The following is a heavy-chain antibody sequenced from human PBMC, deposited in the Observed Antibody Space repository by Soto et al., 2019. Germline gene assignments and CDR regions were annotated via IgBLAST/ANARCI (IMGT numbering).Heavy chain of an antibody. CDR2: IYYSGST. V-gene: IGHV4-59*01. CDR1: GGSISSYY. Sequence: SETLSLTCTVSGGSISSYYWSWIRQPPGKGLEWIGYIYYSGSTNYNPSLKSRVTISVDTSKNQFSLKLSSVTAADTAVYYCARADRYSSSRYEVENWFDPWGQGTLVTVSS. CDR3: ARADRYSSSRYEVENWFDP. D-gene: IGHD6-13*01. J-gene: IGHJ5*02.